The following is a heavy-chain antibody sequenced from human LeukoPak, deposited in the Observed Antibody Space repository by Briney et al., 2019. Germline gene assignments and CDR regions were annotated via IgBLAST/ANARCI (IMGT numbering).Heavy chain of an antibody. D-gene: IGHD3-10*01. Sequence: SETLSLTCTVSGGSITSYYWSWIRQPPGKGLEWIGYMYYSGSTNYNPSLKSRVTISVDTSKNQFSLTLTSVTAADTAVYYCAGRRGDPYYYDSGTGTDAFDIWGQGTMVTVSS. V-gene: IGHV4-59*12. CDR1: GGSITSYY. J-gene: IGHJ3*02. CDR2: MYYSGST. CDR3: AGRRGDPYYYDSGTGTDAFDI.